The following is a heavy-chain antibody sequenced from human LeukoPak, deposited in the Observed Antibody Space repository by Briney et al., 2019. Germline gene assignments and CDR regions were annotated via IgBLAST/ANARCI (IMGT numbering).Heavy chain of an antibody. J-gene: IGHJ4*02. Sequence: GGSLRLSCAASGISLDYAWMSWVRQAPGKGLEWVSAISGSGGGTYYADSVKGRFTISRDNSKNTLYLQMNSLRAEDTAVYYCASRGTEGGVIIKVNDYWGQGTLVTVSS. D-gene: IGHD3-10*01. V-gene: IGHV3-23*01. CDR1: GISLDYAW. CDR3: ASRGTEGGVIIKVNDY. CDR2: ISGSGGGT.